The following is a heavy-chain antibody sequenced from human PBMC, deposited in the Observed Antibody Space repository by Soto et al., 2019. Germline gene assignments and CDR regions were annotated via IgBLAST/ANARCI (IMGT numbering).Heavy chain of an antibody. Sequence: SETLSLTCTVSGGSISIYYWSWIRQPPGKGLEWIGYIYYSGSTNYNPSLKSRVTISVDTSKNQFSLKLSSVTAADTAVYYCASLGGGYSYGIDYWGQGTLVTVSS. D-gene: IGHD5-18*01. CDR2: IYYSGST. V-gene: IGHV4-59*01. J-gene: IGHJ4*02. CDR3: ASLGGGYSYGIDY. CDR1: GGSISIYY.